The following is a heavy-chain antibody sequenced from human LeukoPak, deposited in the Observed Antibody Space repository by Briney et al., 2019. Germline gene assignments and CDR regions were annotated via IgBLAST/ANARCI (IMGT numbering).Heavy chain of an antibody. CDR3: AGVQQQLDAFDY. J-gene: IGHJ4*02. D-gene: IGHD6-13*01. CDR1: GVTFSSYA. V-gene: IGHV3-30*04. Sequence: PGRSLRLSCAASGVTFSSYAMHWVRQAPGKGLEWVAVISYDGSNKYYADSVKGRFTISRDNSKNTLYLQINSLRAEDTAVYYCAGVQQQLDAFDYWGQGTLVTVSS. CDR2: ISYDGSNK.